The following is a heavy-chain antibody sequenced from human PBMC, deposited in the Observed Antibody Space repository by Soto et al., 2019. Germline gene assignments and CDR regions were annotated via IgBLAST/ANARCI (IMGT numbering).Heavy chain of an antibody. CDR3: ARDPYSGYESDAFDI. D-gene: IGHD5-12*01. CDR1: GFTFGSYW. CDR2: IKQDGSEK. V-gene: IGHV3-7*01. J-gene: IGHJ3*02. Sequence: GGSLRLSCAASGFTFGSYWLSWVRQAPGKGLEWVANIKQDGSEKYYVDSVKGRFTISRDNAKNSLYLQMNSLRAEDTAVYYCARDPYSGYESDAFDIWGQGTMVTVSS.